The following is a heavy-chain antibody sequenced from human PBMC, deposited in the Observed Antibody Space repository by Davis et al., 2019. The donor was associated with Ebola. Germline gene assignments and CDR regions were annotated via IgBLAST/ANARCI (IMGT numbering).Heavy chain of an antibody. CDR3: ATNCSGVSCNSGGDY. Sequence: GESLKIPCAASGFTFGSYSMSWVRPAPGKGLEWVSSLSGNAAATYYAASVRGRFTVSRDNSKQRLYLDMISLRVDDTAVYYCATNCSGVSCNSGGDYWGQGTLVTVSS. J-gene: IGHJ4*02. V-gene: IGHV3-23*01. CDR1: GFTFGSYS. CDR2: LSGNAAAT. D-gene: IGHD2-15*01.